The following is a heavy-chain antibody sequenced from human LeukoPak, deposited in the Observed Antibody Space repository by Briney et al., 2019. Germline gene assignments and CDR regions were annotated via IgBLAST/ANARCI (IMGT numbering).Heavy chain of an antibody. D-gene: IGHD6-19*01. Sequence: GGSLRLSCAASGFTVSSNYMSWVRQAPGKGLEWVSAISGSGGSTYYADSVKGRFTISRDNSKNTLYLQMNSLRAEDTAVYYCARSYSSGWTYYFDYWGQGTLVTVSS. CDR3: ARSYSSGWTYYFDY. J-gene: IGHJ4*02. CDR2: ISGSGGST. V-gene: IGHV3-66*01. CDR1: GFTVSSNY.